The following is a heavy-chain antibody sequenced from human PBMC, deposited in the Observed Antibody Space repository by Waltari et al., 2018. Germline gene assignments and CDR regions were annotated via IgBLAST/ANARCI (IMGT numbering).Heavy chain of an antibody. V-gene: IGHV3-21*01. CDR1: GFTFSSYS. D-gene: IGHD6-13*01. CDR3: ARDQAAAAVRDYYYYYGMDV. J-gene: IGHJ6*02. CDR2: ISSSSSYI. Sequence: EVQLVESGGGLVKPGGSLRLSCAASGFTFSSYSMNWVRQAPGKGLGWFSTISSSSSYIYYTDSVKGRFTISRDNAKNSLYLQMNSLRAEDTAVYYCARDQAAAAVRDYYYYYGMDVWGQGTTVTVSS.